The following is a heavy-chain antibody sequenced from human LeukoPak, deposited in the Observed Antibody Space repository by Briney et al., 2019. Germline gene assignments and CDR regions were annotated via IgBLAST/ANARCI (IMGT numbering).Heavy chain of an antibody. Sequence: SETLSLSCAVYGGSFSGYYWSWIRQPPGKGLEWIGEINHSGSTNYNPSLKSRVTISVDTSKNQFSLKLSSVTAADTAVYYCARGSNGTFDYWGKGTTVTFSS. CDR3: ARGSNGTFDY. CDR2: INHSGST. V-gene: IGHV4-34*01. J-gene: IGHJ6*04. CDR1: GGSFSGYY. D-gene: IGHD3-9*01.